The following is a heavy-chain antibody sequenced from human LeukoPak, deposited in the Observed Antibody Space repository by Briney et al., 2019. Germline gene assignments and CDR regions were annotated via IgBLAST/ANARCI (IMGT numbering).Heavy chain of an antibody. V-gene: IGHV4-34*01. J-gene: IGHJ6*02. CDR1: GGSFSGYY. CDR3: ARTRRHIVVVTATRRDYYGMDV. Sequence: PSETQSLNCAVYGGSFSGYYWSWIRQPPGKGLEWIGEINHSGSTNYNPSLKSRVTISVDTSKNQFSLKLSSVTAADTAVYYCARTRRHIVVVTATRRDYYGMDVWGQGTTVTVSS. D-gene: IGHD2-21*02. CDR2: INHSGST.